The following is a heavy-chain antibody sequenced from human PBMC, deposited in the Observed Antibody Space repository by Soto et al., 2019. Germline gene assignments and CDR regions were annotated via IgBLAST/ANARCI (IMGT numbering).Heavy chain of an antibody. V-gene: IGHV3-30*04. J-gene: IGHJ4*02. CDR1: GFIFTNYA. D-gene: IGHD3-10*01. Sequence: GGSLRLSCAASGFIFTNYAMNWVRQAPGKGLEWLAVLAYDGSNTFYADSVKGRFTISRDNSRNTLSLQMSSLRETEPAVYYCARGASGGVDFWGQGTPVTVSS. CDR2: LAYDGSNT. CDR3: ARGASGGVDF.